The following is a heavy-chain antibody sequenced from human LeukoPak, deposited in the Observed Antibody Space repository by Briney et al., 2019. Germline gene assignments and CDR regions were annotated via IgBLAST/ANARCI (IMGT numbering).Heavy chain of an antibody. CDR2: IHTNGNT. CDR1: GASISSSY. J-gene: IGHJ4*02. D-gene: IGHD3-22*01. V-gene: IGHV4-4*08. CDR3: ARGYYDSRGFSNPFDS. Sequence: PSETLSLSCTVSGASISSSYWSWVRQPPGKGLEWIAYIHTNGNTNSNPSLKSRVTVSVDASKNQFSLMLRSVAAADTALYYCARGYYDSRGFSNPFDSWGQGTLVTVSS.